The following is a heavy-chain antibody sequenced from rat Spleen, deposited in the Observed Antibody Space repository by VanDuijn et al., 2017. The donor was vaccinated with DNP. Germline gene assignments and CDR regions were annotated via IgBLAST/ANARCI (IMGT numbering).Heavy chain of an antibody. CDR2: INTGSGGT. CDR1: GYTFTSYY. J-gene: IGHJ4*01. V-gene: IGHV1-43*01. CDR3: ARRPTGITTWGYAMDA. Sequence: QVQLQQSGAELAKPGSSVKISCKASGYTFTSYYISWIKQTTGQGLEYVGYINTGSGGTNYNEKFKGKATLTVDKSSSTAFMQLSSLTPDDSAVYYCARRPTGITTWGYAMDAWGQGTSVTVSS. D-gene: IGHD1-9*01.